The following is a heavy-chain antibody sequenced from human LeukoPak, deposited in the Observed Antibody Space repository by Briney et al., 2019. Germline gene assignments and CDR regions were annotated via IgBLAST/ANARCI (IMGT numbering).Heavy chain of an antibody. CDR2: IYYSGST. CDR1: GGSISSYY. V-gene: IGHV4-59*01. CDR3: TRGSIAYYYMDV. Sequence: PETLSLTCTGSGGSISSYYWSWIRQPPGKGLEWIGNIYYSGSTNYNPSLKSRVTISVDTSKNQFSLKLSSVTAADTAVYYCTRGSIAYYYMDVWGKGTTVTISS. J-gene: IGHJ6*03. D-gene: IGHD3-22*01.